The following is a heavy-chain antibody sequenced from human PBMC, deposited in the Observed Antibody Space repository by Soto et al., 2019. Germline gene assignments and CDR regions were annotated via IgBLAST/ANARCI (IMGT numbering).Heavy chain of an antibody. CDR3: ATSHAWRGLRFLEWLLSTTTYYYYLDV. Sequence: VSVKVSCKASGYTFISYGISWVRQAPGQGLEWMGWISPYNGKTDYAQKFQGRATMSRNTSISTAYMELSSLRSEDTAVYYCATSHAWRGLRFLEWLLSTTTYYYYLDVWGKGTTVTVSS. CDR2: ISPYNGKT. D-gene: IGHD3-3*01. CDR1: GYTFISYG. J-gene: IGHJ6*03. V-gene: IGHV1-8*01.